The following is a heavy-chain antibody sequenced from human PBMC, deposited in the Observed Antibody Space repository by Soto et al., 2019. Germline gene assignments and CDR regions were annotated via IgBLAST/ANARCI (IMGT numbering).Heavy chain of an antibody. Sequence: QVQLVQSGVEVKKPGASVKVSCKASGYTFTNYAISWVRQAPGRGLEWMGWVNTYNGNPNYAQIFQGRVSMTTDTSTGTAYMELRILRPDDAAVYYCARDSLYSTDWQRFDSWGQGTLVTVSS. CDR2: VNTYNGNP. D-gene: IGHD6-13*01. J-gene: IGHJ4*02. CDR1: GYTFTNYA. CDR3: ARDSLYSTDWQRFDS. V-gene: IGHV1-18*01.